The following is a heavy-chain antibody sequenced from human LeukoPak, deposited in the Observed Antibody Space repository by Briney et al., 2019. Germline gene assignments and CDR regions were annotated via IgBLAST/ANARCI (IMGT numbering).Heavy chain of an antibody. V-gene: IGHV4-4*02. D-gene: IGHD6-13*01. J-gene: IGHJ4*02. CDR2: IYHSGST. CDR1: GGSISSSNW. Sequence: SETLSLTCAVSGGSISSSNWWSWVRQPPGKGLEWIGEIYHSGSTNYNPSLKSRVTISVDKSKNQFSLKLSSVTAADTAVYYCARGYYSSSWFFDYWGQGTLVTVSS. CDR3: ARGYYSSSWFFDY.